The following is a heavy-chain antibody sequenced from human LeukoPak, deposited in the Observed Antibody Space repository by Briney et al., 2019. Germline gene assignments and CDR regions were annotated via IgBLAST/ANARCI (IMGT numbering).Heavy chain of an antibody. CDR3: ARDPGYCSTTSCYKLFDY. D-gene: IGHD2-2*02. J-gene: IGHJ4*02. CDR1: GFTFSGYE. V-gene: IGHV3-48*03. Sequence: PGGSLRLSCAASGFTFSGYEMNWVRQAPGKGLEWVSYISSSGSTIYYADSVKGRFTVSRDNAKNSLYLQMNSLRAEDTAVYYCARDPGYCSTTSCYKLFDYWGQGTLVTVSS. CDR2: ISSSGSTI.